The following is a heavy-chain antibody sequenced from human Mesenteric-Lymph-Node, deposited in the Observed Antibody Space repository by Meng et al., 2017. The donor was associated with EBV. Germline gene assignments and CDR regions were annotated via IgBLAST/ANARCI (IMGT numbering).Heavy chain of an antibody. J-gene: IGHJ1*01. D-gene: IGHD1-7*01. V-gene: IGHV4-4*01. CDR2: VVHIGST. CDR3: ARVSEISGTWLDC. Sequence: CRGLVRPAGTLSFTCAVTGGSSSSQYVWSWIRQPPGKGLEWIGVVVHIGSTNYNTSLKSRVTISLDKSKNQFSLKLTSVTAADTAVYFCARVSEISGTWLDCWGQGTLVTVSS. CDR1: GGSSSSQYV.